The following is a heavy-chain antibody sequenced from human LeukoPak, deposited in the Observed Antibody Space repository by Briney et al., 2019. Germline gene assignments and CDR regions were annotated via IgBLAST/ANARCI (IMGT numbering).Heavy chain of an antibody. CDR1: GFTFSSYW. J-gene: IGHJ4*02. CDR3: AKDVYSSGWGGLDY. CDR2: INSDGSST. Sequence: PGGSLRLSCAAPGFTFSSYWVHPVRQAPGKGLVWVSHINSDGSSTKYADSVKGRFTISRDNSKNTLYLQMNSLGAEDTAVYHCAKDVYSSGWGGLDYWGQGTLVTVSS. V-gene: IGHV3-74*03. D-gene: IGHD6-25*01.